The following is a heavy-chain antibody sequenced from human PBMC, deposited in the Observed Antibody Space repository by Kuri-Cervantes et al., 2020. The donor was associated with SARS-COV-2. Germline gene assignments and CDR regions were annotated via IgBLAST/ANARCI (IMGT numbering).Heavy chain of an antibody. J-gene: IGHJ6*03. CDR3: ARDRYYHMDV. V-gene: IGHV3-64*01. CDR1: GFTFSSYA. Sequence: GESLKISCAASGFTFSSYAMHWVRQAPGKGLEYVSAISSNGGSTYYANSVKGRFTISRDNSKNTLYLQMGSLRAEDMAVYYCARDRYYHMDVWGKGTTVTVSS. CDR2: ISSNGGST.